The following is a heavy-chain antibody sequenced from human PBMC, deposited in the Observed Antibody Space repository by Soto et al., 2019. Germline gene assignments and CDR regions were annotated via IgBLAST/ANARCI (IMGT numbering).Heavy chain of an antibody. V-gene: IGHV4-4*02. J-gene: IGHJ4*02. CDR2: VSHSGDT. CDR3: ARATWNPTLGTCLIDY. D-gene: IGHD6-13*01. Sequence: QVQLQESGPGLVEPSGTLSLTCAVSGASISSTNWWTWVRQPPGKGLEWIGEVSHSGDTKYNPPPKSRVTISRDTSKNQFSLNLNSITAADTAIYYCARATWNPTLGTCLIDYWGQGTLVTVAS. CDR1: GASISSTNW.